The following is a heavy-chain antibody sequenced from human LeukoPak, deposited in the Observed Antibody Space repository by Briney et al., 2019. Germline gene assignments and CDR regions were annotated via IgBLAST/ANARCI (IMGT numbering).Heavy chain of an antibody. CDR3: AKGKGYSYQRGCFDY. V-gene: IGHV3-9*03. D-gene: IGHD5-18*01. CDR2: ISWNSGSI. J-gene: IGHJ4*02. Sequence: GGSLRLSCAASGFTLEDYAMHWVRQAPGKGLEGVSGISWNSGSIGYADSVKGRFTISRDNAKNSLYLQMNSLRAEDMALYYCAKGKGYSYQRGCFDYWGQGTLVTVSS. CDR1: GFTLEDYA.